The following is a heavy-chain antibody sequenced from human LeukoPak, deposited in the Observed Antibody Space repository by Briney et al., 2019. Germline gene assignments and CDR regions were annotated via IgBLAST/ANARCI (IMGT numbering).Heavy chain of an antibody. CDR1: GGSISSYY. CDR3: ARGGAVNWFDP. D-gene: IGHD6-19*01. Sequence: SETLSLTCTVSGGSISSYYWSWTRQPPGKGLEWIGYIYYSGSTNYNPSLKSRVTISVDTSKNQFSLKLSSVTAADTAVYYCARGGAVNWFDPWGQGTLVTVSS. J-gene: IGHJ5*02. V-gene: IGHV4-59*08. CDR2: IYYSGST.